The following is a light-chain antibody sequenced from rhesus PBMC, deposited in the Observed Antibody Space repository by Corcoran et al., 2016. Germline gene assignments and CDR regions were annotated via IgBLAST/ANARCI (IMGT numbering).Light chain of an antibody. J-gene: IGLJ1*01. Sequence: QAALTQPRSVSGSPGQSVTISCTGTSSDIGGYNYVSWYQQHPGTGPKLMIYEVYKRPSGVSDRVSVSKSGNTASLTISGLRAEDEADYYCTSYAGSNTYIVGVGTRVTVL. CDR3: TSYAGSNTYI. CDR2: EVY. V-gene: IGLV2-32*02. CDR1: SSDIGGYNY.